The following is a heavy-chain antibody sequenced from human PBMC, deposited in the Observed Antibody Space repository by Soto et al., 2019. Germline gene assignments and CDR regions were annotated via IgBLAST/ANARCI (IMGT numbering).Heavy chain of an antibody. CDR3: ARRSSLVGATKGGFDY. V-gene: IGHV1-46*01. D-gene: IGHD1-26*01. CDR2: INPSGGST. Sequence: ASVKVSCKASGYTFTSYYMHWVRQAPGQGLEWMGIINPSGGSTSYAQKFQGRVTMTRDTSTSTVYMELSSLRSEDTAVYYCARRSSLVGATKGGFDYWGQGTLVTVSS. J-gene: IGHJ4*02. CDR1: GYTFTSYY.